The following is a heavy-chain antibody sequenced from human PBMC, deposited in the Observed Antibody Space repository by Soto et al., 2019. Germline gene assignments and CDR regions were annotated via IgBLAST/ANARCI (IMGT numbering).Heavy chain of an antibody. Sequence: SVTVSSKASVCSFSSYAIICVRPAPGQGLEWKGGIIPIFGTANYAQKFQGRVTITADESTSTAYMELSSLRSEDTAVYYCARDRGYSYGYIFYDYCGQGTLVTVS. CDR1: VCSFSSYA. V-gene: IGHV1-69*13. J-gene: IGHJ4*02. CDR2: IIPIFGTA. D-gene: IGHD5-18*01. CDR3: ARDRGYSYGYIFYDY.